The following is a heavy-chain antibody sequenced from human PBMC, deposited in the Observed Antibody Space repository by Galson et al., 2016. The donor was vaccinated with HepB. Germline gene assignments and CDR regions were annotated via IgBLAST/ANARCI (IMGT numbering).Heavy chain of an antibody. CDR1: GGTFSSYA. V-gene: IGHV1-69*06. J-gene: IGHJ5*02. D-gene: IGHD3-3*01. CDR3: AITRTVFGVVITGGWFDP. Sequence: SVKVSCKASGGTFSSYAISWVRQAPGQGLEWMGGIIPIFGTANYAQKFQGRVTITADKSKSTAYMELSSLRSEDTAVYYCAITRTVFGVVITGGWFDPWGQGTLVTVSS. CDR2: IIPIFGTA.